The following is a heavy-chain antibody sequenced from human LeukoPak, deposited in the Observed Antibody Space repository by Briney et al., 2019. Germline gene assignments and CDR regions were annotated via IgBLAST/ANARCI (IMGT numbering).Heavy chain of an antibody. Sequence: QSGGSLRLSCAASGFTVSSNYMSWVRQAPGKGLEWVSVIYSGGSTYYADSVKGRFTTSRDNSKNTLYLQMNSLRAEDTAVYYCAKGGGRYCSSTSCYSDYWGQGTLVTVSS. J-gene: IGHJ4*02. CDR1: GFTVSSNY. CDR2: IYSGGST. V-gene: IGHV3-66*01. D-gene: IGHD2-2*01. CDR3: AKGGGRYCSSTSCYSDY.